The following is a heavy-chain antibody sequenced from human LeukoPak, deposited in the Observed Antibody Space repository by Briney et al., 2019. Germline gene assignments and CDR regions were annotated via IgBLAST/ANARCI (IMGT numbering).Heavy chain of an antibody. D-gene: IGHD3-10*01. CDR3: ARGRGPNYYYYYMDV. J-gene: IGHJ6*03. CDR2: IYTSGST. V-gene: IGHV4-4*07. CDR1: AGSISSYY. Sequence: PSETLSLTCTVSAGSISSYYWSWIRQPAGKGLEWIGRIYTSGSTNYNPSLKSRVTMSVDTSKNQFSLKLSSVTAADTAVYYCARGRGPNYYYYYMDVWGKGTTVTVSS.